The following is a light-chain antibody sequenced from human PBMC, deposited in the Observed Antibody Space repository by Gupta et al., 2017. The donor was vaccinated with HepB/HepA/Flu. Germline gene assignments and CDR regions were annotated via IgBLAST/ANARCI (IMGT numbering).Light chain of an antibody. CDR2: VAS. CDR3: QQRDSTPRT. Sequence: DIQMTQSPSSLSASVGDRVTITCRASQSISTYLNWYQQRPGKAPNLLIYVASSLQSGVPSRFSGSGSGTDFTLTISRLQPEDFATYYCQQRDSTPRTFGQGTKVEIK. CDR1: QSISTY. V-gene: IGKV1-39*01. J-gene: IGKJ1*01.